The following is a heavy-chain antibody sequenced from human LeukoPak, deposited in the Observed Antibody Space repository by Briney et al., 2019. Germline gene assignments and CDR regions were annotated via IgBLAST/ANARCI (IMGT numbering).Heavy chain of an antibody. V-gene: IGHV1-2*02. CDR3: TTRLSNY. J-gene: IGHJ4*02. Sequence: ASVTVSCKASGYTFTDYYMHWVRQAPGQGLEWMGWINPNSGGTNYAQKFQGRVTMTRDTSISTAYMELSRLRSDDTAVYYCTTRLSNYWGQGTLVTVSS. D-gene: IGHD1-14*01. CDR2: INPNSGGT. CDR1: GYTFTDYY.